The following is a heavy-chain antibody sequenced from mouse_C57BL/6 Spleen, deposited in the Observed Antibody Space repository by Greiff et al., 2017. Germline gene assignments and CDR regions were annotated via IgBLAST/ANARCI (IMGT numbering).Heavy chain of an antibody. Sequence: EVKLMESGGGLVKPGGSLKLSCAASGFTFSSYAMSWVRQTPEKRLEWVATISDGGSYTYYPDNVKGRFTISRDNAKNNLYLQMSHLKSEDTAMYYCARDSSDYVDYWGQGTTLTVSS. CDR3: ARDSSDYVDY. D-gene: IGHD3-2*02. CDR2: ISDGGSYT. J-gene: IGHJ2*01. V-gene: IGHV5-4*01. CDR1: GFTFSSYA.